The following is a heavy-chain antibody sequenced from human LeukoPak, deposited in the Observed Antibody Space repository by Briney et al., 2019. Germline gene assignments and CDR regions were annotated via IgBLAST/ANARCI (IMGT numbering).Heavy chain of an antibody. V-gene: IGHV3-7*01. J-gene: IGHJ2*01. CDR2: IKQDGSEK. Sequence: GGSLRLSCAASGFTFSSYWMSWVRQAPGKGLEWVANIKQDGSEKYYVDSVKGRFTISRDNAKNSLYLQMNSLRAEDTAVYYCARDQQQQLVLDWYFDLWGRGTLVTVSS. D-gene: IGHD6-13*01. CDR1: GFTFSSYW. CDR3: ARDQQQQLVLDWYFDL.